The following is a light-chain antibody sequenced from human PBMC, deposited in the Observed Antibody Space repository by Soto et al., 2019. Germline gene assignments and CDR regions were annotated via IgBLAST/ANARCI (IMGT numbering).Light chain of an antibody. J-gene: IGKJ2*01. Sequence: DIQMTQSPSTLSASVGDRVTITCRASQSTGSWLSWFQQKAGKAPKALIYKASSLEPGVPSRFSGSGSATEFTLTITSLQPDDFATYYCQQYDSYPFTFGQGTKLDIK. CDR3: QQYDSYPFT. CDR1: QSTGSW. V-gene: IGKV1-5*03. CDR2: KAS.